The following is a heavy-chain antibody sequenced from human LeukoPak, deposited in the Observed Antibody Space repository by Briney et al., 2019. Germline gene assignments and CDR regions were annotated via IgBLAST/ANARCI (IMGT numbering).Heavy chain of an antibody. D-gene: IGHD4-17*01. CDR1: GGSFSGYY. Sequence: SETLSLTCAVYGGSFSGYYWSWIRQPPGKGLEWIGEINHSGSTNYNPSLKSRVTISADTSKNQFSLKLSSVTAADTAVYYCARTTTVTTSAFDIWGQGTMVTVSS. CDR2: INHSGST. V-gene: IGHV4-34*01. CDR3: ARTTTVTTSAFDI. J-gene: IGHJ3*02.